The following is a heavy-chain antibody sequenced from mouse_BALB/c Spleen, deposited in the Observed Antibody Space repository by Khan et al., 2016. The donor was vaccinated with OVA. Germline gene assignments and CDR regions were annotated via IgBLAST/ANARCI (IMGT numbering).Heavy chain of an antibody. Sequence: EVELVEAGGDLVKPGGSLKLSCAASGFTFSNYGMCWVRQTPDKRQEWVVVFSTSGSYTYYPDRVKGRFAITRDNAKNTLYLQMSSLKSEDYAIYYSASCLYGSSCGYCAMDYWGQGTSVTVSS. CDR1: GFTFSNYG. CDR2: FSTSGSYT. J-gene: IGHJ4*01. CDR3: ASCLYGSSCGYCAMDY. V-gene: IGHV5-6*01. D-gene: IGHD1-1*01.